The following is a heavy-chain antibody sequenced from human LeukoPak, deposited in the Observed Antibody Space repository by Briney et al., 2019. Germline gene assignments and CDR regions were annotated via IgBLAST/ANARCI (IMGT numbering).Heavy chain of an antibody. CDR3: ARDRRGYCSSTSCYSTWNWGHYFDY. J-gene: IGHJ4*02. V-gene: IGHV4-34*01. CDR2: INHSGST. D-gene: IGHD2-2*01. Sequence: SETLSLTCAVYGGSFSGYYWSWIRQPPGKGLEWIGEINHSGSTNYNPSLKSRVTISVDTSKNQFSLKLSSVTAADTAVYYCARDRRGYCSSTSCYSTWNWGHYFDYWGRGTLVTVSS. CDR1: GGSFSGYY.